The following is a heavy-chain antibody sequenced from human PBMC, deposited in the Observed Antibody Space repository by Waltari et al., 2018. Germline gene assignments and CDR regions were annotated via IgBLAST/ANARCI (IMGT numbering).Heavy chain of an antibody. CDR2: IVPGFHTP. V-gene: IGHV1-69*01. CDR3: ARGPDGFDV. J-gene: IGHJ3*01. Sequence: QVQLVQSGAEVKKPGSSVKVSCKTSGGTFTTFGITWVRQAPGQGLEWMGGIVPGFHTPNYAQKFQDRVTISADESTSTVSMEVSGLRSEDTAVYYCARGPDGFDVWGQGTVVTVSS. CDR1: GGTFTTFG.